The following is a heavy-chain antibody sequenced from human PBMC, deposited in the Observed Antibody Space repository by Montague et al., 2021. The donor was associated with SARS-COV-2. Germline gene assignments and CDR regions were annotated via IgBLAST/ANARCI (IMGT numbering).Heavy chain of an antibody. J-gene: IGHJ6*02. CDR2: ISYDGSNK. V-gene: IGHV3-30-3*01. CDR3: ARVEVDIVVVPAADTGYYYYGMDV. D-gene: IGHD2-2*03. CDR1: GFTFSSYA. Sequence: SLRLSCAASGFTFSSYAMHWVRQAPGKGLEWVAVISYDGSNKYYADSVKGRFTISRDNSKNTLYLQMNSLRAEDTAVYYCARVEVDIVVVPAADTGYYYYGMDVWGQGTTVTVSS.